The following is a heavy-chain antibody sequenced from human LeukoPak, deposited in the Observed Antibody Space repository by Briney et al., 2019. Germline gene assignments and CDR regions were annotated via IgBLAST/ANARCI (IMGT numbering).Heavy chain of an antibody. CDR1: GASFSSSTYY. D-gene: IGHD6-13*01. V-gene: IGHV4-39*01. CDR2: IYYSGST. Sequence: SETLSLTCTVSGASFSSSTYYWGWIRQPPGEGLEWIGSIYYSGSTYYNPSLKSRVTMSVDTSKNQFSLKLSSVTAADTAVYYCARHAGGISATGTRPFDYWGQGTLVTVSS. J-gene: IGHJ4*02. CDR3: ARHAGGISATGTRPFDY.